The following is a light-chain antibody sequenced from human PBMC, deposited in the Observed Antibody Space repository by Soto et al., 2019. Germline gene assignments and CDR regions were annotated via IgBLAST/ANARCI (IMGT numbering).Light chain of an antibody. J-gene: IGKJ1*01. CDR1: QTVISNS. CDR3: QLYGGSPKT. CDR2: GAS. V-gene: IGKV3-20*01. Sequence: EIGLTQSPGTLSLSPGEGGTLSWGASQTVISNSLAWYQQKSGQPPRLLIHGASTRAPGIPDRFSGSRSGTDFNLTISRLETEDFAVYYCQLYGGSPKTFGQGTKVDIK.